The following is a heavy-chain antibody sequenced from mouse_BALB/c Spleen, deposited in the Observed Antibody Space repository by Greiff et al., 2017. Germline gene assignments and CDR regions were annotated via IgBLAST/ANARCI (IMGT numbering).Heavy chain of an antibody. CDR1: GYTFTSYY. V-gene: IGHV1S81*02. CDR2: ISPSNGGT. J-gene: IGHJ4*01. Sequence: QVQLQQPGAELVKPGASVKLSCKASGYTFTSYYMYWVNQRPGQGLEWIGGISPSNGGTNFTEKLKSKATLTVDNTSSTAYMQLSSLTSEDSAVSDCTSSRDSYYGSSYGAMDYWGQGTSVTVSS. D-gene: IGHD1-1*01. CDR3: TSSRDSYYGSSYGAMDY.